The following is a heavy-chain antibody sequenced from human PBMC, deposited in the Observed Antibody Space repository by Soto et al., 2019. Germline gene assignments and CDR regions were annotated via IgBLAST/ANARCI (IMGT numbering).Heavy chain of an antibody. CDR3: ANKKTPEGYFDY. CDR1: GFTFSSYA. V-gene: IGHV3-23*01. Sequence: PGGSLRLSCAASGFTFSSYAMSWVRQAPGKGLEWVSAISGSGGSTYYADSVKGRFTISRDNSKNTLYLQMNSLRAGDTAVYYCANKKTPEGYFDYWGQGTLVTVSS. J-gene: IGHJ4*02. CDR2: ISGSGGST.